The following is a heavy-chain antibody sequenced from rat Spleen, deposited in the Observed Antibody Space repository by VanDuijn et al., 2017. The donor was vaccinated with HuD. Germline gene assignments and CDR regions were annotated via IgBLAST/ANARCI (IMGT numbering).Heavy chain of an antibody. J-gene: IGHJ3*01. Sequence: EVHLQQSGAELVRPGTSVKLSCKVSGDAIIAFYMHFVKQRPGQGLEWIGRIDPMDDSTLYGEKFKNRATLTADSSSNTAYLSLSSLTSEDTATYFCTTSTMAPVWFGYWGQGTLVTVSS. CDR2: IDPMDDST. CDR1: GDAIIAFY. V-gene: IGHV1-6*01. CDR3: TTSTMAPVWFGY. D-gene: IGHD3-1*01.